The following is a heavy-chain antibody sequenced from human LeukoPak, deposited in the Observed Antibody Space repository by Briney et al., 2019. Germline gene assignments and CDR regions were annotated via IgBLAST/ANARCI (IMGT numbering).Heavy chain of an antibody. D-gene: IGHD5-24*01. V-gene: IGHV1-2*02. CDR3: ARVVAWLQFSGSAFDM. CDR2: INPNSGGT. J-gene: IGHJ3*02. Sequence: ASVKVSCKASGDTFTDYYVQCGRQAPGQGLEWMGWINPNSGGTNYAQKFQGRVTITRDTSISTAYMELTSLRSDDTAVFYCARVVAWLQFSGSAFDMWGQGTMVTVSS. CDR1: GDTFTDYY.